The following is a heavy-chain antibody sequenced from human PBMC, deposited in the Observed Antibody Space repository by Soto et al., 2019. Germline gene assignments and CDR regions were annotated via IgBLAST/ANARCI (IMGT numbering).Heavy chain of an antibody. V-gene: IGHV3-30-3*01. CDR3: ARDGYYDFSGYYRYFDY. D-gene: IGHD3-22*01. CDR2: ISYDGSNK. Sequence: QVQLVESGGGVVQPGRSLRLSCAASGFTFSSYAMHWVRQDPGKGLEWVAVISYDGSNKYYADSVNGRFTISRDNSKNTLYRQMNSMRTEDTAVYYCARDGYYDFSGYYRYFDYWGQGTLVTVSS. CDR1: GFTFSSYA. J-gene: IGHJ4*02.